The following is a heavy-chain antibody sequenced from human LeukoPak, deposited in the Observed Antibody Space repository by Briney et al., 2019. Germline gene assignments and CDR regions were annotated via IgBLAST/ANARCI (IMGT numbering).Heavy chain of an antibody. J-gene: IGHJ4*02. V-gene: IGHV3-23*01. D-gene: IGHD3-22*01. Sequence: GGSLRLSCAASGFTFSTYAMSWVRQAPGKGLEWVSAISGSGGSTYYADSVKGRFTISRDNSKNTLYLQMNSLKTEDTAVYYCTTAYYDSSGYYYVVDYWGQGTLVTVSS. CDR2: ISGSGGST. CDR3: TTAYYDSSGYYYVVDY. CDR1: GFTFSTYA.